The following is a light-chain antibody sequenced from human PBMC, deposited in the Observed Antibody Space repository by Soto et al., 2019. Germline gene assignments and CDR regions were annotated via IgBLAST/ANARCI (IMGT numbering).Light chain of an antibody. J-gene: IGKJ1*01. CDR1: QSVSSY. Sequence: EIVLTQSPATLSLSPGERATFSCRASQSVSSYLAWYQQRPGQAPRLLIYDASNRATGIPDRLSGSGSGTDFTLTISSLEPEDFAVYYCQQRSDWPPTFGQGTKGEFK. CDR3: QQRSDWPPT. V-gene: IGKV3-11*01. CDR2: DAS.